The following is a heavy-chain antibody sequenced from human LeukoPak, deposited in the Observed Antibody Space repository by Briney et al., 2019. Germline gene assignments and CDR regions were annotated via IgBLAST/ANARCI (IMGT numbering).Heavy chain of an antibody. CDR2: ISRDGSTK. CDR1: GFTFSSYS. D-gene: IGHD4-17*01. Sequence: PGGSLRLSCVASGFTFSSYSMHWVRQAPGKGLEWVAVISRDGSTKYYADSVKGRFTISRDNSEKTLYLQMNSLRAEDTAVYYCTRDRIPSTAYYGMDVWGQGTTVAVS. J-gene: IGHJ6*02. CDR3: TRDRIPSTAYYGMDV. V-gene: IGHV3-30-3*01.